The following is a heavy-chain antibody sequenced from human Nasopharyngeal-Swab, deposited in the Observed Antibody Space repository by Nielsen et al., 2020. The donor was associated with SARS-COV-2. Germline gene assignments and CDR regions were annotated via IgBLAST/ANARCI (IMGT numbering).Heavy chain of an antibody. CDR2: IWYDGSNK. D-gene: IGHD6-13*01. Sequence: GESLKISCAASGFTFSSYAMSWVRQAPGKGLEWVAVIWYDGSNKYYADSVKGRFTISRDNSKNTLYLQMNSLRAEDTAVYYCARDGTAAALDYWGQGTLVTVSS. CDR1: GFTFSSYA. V-gene: IGHV3-33*08. CDR3: ARDGTAAALDY. J-gene: IGHJ4*02.